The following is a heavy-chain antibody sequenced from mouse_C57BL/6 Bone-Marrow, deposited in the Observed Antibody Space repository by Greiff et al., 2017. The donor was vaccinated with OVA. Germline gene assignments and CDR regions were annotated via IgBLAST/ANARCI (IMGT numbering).Heavy chain of an antibody. J-gene: IGHJ3*01. CDR1: GFTFSSYG. CDR2: ISSGGSYT. CDR3: ARNYSNFSWFAY. V-gene: IGHV5-6*01. Sequence: EVKLMESGGDLVKPGGSLKLSCAASGFTFSSYGMSWVRQTPDKRLEWVATISSGGSYTYYPDSVKGRFTISRDNAKNTLYLQMSSLKSEDTAMYYCARNYSNFSWFAYWGQGTLVTVSA. D-gene: IGHD2-5*01.